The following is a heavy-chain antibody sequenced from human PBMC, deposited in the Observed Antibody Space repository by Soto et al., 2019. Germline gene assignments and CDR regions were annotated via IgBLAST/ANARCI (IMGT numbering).Heavy chain of an antibody. D-gene: IGHD3-10*01. Sequence: QVQLVQSGAEVKKPGASVKVSCKASGYTFTSYGISWVRQAPGQGLEWMGWISAYNGNTNYAQKLQGRVTMTTDTSTSTAYMELRSLRSDDTAVYYCARDSPAAQWFGELLSHFDYWGQGTLVTVSS. V-gene: IGHV1-18*01. CDR1: GYTFTSYG. J-gene: IGHJ4*02. CDR2: ISAYNGNT. CDR3: ARDSPAAQWFGELLSHFDY.